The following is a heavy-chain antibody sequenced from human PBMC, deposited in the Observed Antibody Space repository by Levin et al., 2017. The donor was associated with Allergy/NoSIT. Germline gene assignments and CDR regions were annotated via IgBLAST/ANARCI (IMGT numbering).Heavy chain of an antibody. CDR3: AREAGYSYVDYFDY. V-gene: IGHV4-30-2*01. Sequence: SETLSLTCAVSGGPISSGGYSWSWIRQPQAKGLEWIGNIYLSGSTNDNPSLKSRVSMSVDRSKNQFSLKLSYVTAADTSLYYGAREAGYSYVDYFDYWGPGTLVTVSS. J-gene: IGHJ4*02. CDR1: GGPISSGGYS. D-gene: IGHD5-18*01. CDR2: IYLSGST.